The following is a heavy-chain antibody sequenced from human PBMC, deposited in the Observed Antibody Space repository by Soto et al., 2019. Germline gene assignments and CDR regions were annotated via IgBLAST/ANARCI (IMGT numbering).Heavy chain of an antibody. CDR1: GFTFSSYA. J-gene: IGHJ6*04. D-gene: IGHD3-10*01. CDR2: ISGSGGST. V-gene: IGHV3-23*01. Sequence: GGSLRLSCAASGFTFSSYAMSWVRQAPGKGLEWVSAISGSGGSTYYADSVKGRFTISRDNSKNTLYLQMNSLRAEDTAVYYCAKRGGITMVRGVIGYMDVWGKGTTVTVSS. CDR3: AKRGGITMVRGVIGYMDV.